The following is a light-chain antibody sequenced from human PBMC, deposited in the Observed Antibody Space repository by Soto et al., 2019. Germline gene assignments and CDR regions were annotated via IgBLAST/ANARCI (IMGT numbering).Light chain of an antibody. V-gene: IGLV1-40*01. Sequence: QSVLTQPPSVSGAPGQRVTISCTESSSNNGTDYDVHWYQQLPGTAPKLLIFANTNRPSGGPDRFSGSKSGTSASLAITGLQAEDEAVYYCQFYDRSPSQDVVFGGGTQLTVL. CDR3: QFYDRSPSQDVV. CDR1: SSNNGTDYD. J-gene: IGLJ2*01. CDR2: ANT.